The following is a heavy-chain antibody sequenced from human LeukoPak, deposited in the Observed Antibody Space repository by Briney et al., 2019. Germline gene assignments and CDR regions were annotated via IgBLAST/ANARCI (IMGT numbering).Heavy chain of an antibody. CDR3: ARCTRIIMVRGVIITGIYYFDY. CDR2: INHSGST. Sequence: PSETLSLTCAVYGGSFSGYYWSWIRQPPGKGLEWIGEINHSGSTNYNPSLKSRVTISVDTSKNQFSLKLSSVTAADTAVYYCARCTRIIMVRGVIITGIYYFDYWGQGTLVTVSS. V-gene: IGHV4-34*01. J-gene: IGHJ4*02. D-gene: IGHD3-10*01. CDR1: GGSFSGYY.